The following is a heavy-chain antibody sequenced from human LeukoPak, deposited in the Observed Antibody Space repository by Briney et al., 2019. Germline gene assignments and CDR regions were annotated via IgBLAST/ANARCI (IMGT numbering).Heavy chain of an antibody. D-gene: IGHD4-23*01. J-gene: IGHJ4*02. V-gene: IGHV4-39*01. CDR1: GGSITSGSYY. CDR3: ARRNYGGTLDY. Sequence: SETLSLTCTVSGGSITSGSYYWAWIHQPPGKRLEWIGSIYSGGSTYYHPSLKSRVTISVDTSQKQFSLTLPSVTAADTAVYYCARRNYGGTLDYWGQGTLVTVSS. CDR2: IYSGGST.